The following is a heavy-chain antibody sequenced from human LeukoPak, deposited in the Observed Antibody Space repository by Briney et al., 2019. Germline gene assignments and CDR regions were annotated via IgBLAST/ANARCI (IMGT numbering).Heavy chain of an antibody. V-gene: IGHV1-2*02. CDR2: INPNCGGT. CDR3: ARGNTQGDFWSGYSYTDAFDI. Sequence: ASVKVSCKASGYTFTGYYMHWVRQAPGQGLEWMGWINPNCGGTNYAQKFQGRVTMTRDTSISTAYMELSRLRSDDTAVYYCARGNTQGDFWSGYSYTDAFDIWGQGTMVTVSS. D-gene: IGHD3-3*01. J-gene: IGHJ3*02. CDR1: GYTFTGYY.